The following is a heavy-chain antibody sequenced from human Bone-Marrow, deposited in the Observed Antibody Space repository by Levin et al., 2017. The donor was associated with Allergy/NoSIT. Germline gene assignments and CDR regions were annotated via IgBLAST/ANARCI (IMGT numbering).Heavy chain of an antibody. CDR1: GFTFSSYW. CDR2: INSDESST. Sequence: GESLKIPCAASGFTFSSYWMHWVRQAPGKGLVWVSRINSDESSTSYADSVKGRFTISRDNAKNTLYLQMNSLRAEDTAVYYCARGERASGSYYNYWGQGTLVTVSS. CDR3: ARGERASGSYYNY. V-gene: IGHV3-74*01. D-gene: IGHD3-10*01. J-gene: IGHJ4*02.